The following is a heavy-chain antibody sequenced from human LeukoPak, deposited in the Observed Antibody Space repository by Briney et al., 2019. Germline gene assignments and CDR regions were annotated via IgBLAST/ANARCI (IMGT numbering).Heavy chain of an antibody. D-gene: IGHD3-22*01. CDR1: GFTVSSNY. CDR2: IYSGGST. Sequence: GGSLRLPCAASGFTVSSNYMSWVRQAPGKGLEWVSVIYSGGSTYYADSVKGRFTISRDNSKNTLYLQMNSLRAEDTAVYYCASSTYYYDSSGYYFDYWGQGTLVTVSS. CDR3: ASSTYYYDSSGYYFDY. J-gene: IGHJ4*02. V-gene: IGHV3-66*01.